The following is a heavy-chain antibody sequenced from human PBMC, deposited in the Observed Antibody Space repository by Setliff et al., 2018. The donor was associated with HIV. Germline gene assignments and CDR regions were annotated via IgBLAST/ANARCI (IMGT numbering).Heavy chain of an antibody. CDR1: GFTFSSSW. D-gene: IGHD2-8*02. Sequence: PGGSLRLSCAASGFTFSSSWMSWVRQAPGKGLEWVGFIRSKTYGGTTEYAASVKGRFTISRDDSKSIAYLQMNSLKTEDTAVYYCTSAFADYAYWYFDYWGQGTMVTVSS. CDR3: TSAFADYAYWYFDY. CDR2: IRSKTYGGTT. V-gene: IGHV3-49*04. J-gene: IGHJ4*03.